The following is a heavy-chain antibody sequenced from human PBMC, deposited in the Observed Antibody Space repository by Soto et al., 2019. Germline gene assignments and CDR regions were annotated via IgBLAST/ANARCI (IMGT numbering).Heavy chain of an antibody. CDR3: ARGGILWFGDGSTAMGNWFDP. J-gene: IGHJ5*02. Sequence: SETLSLTCAVYGGSFSGYYWSWIRQPPGKGLEWIGEINHSGSTNYNPSLKSRVTIPVDTSKNQFSLKLSSVTAADTAVYYCARGGILWFGDGSTAMGNWFDPWGQGTLVTVSS. CDR1: GGSFSGYY. CDR2: INHSGST. V-gene: IGHV4-34*01. D-gene: IGHD3-10*01.